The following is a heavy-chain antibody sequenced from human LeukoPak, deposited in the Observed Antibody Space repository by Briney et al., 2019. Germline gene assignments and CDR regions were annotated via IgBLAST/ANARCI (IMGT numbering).Heavy chain of an antibody. V-gene: IGHV4-39*07. Sequence: SETLSLTCTVSGGSISSSSYYWGWIRQPPGKGLEWIGSIYYSGSTYYNPSLKSRVTISVDTSKNQFSLKLSSVTAADTAVYYCAKPSSGYYSGAFDIWGQGTMVTVSS. CDR1: GGSISSSSYY. D-gene: IGHD3-22*01. CDR3: AKPSSGYYSGAFDI. CDR2: IYYSGST. J-gene: IGHJ3*02.